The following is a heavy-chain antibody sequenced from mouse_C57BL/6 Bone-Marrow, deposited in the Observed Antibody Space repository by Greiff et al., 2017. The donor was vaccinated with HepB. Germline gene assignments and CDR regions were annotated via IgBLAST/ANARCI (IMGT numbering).Heavy chain of an antibody. CDR2: IDPENGDT. V-gene: IGHV14-4*01. J-gene: IGHJ2*01. D-gene: IGHD1-1*01. Sequence: EVQGVESGAELVRPGASVKLSCTASGFNIKDDYMHWVKQRPEQGLEWIGWIDPENGDTEYASKFQGKATITADTSSNTAYLQLSSLTSEDTAVYYCTTVYYYGPYFDYWGQGTTLTVSS. CDR1: GFNIKDDY. CDR3: TTVYYYGPYFDY.